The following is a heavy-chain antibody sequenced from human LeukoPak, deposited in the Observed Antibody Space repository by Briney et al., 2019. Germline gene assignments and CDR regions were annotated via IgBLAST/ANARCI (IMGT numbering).Heavy chain of an antibody. CDR2: ISSSGSTI. CDR1: GFTFSDYY. CDR3: ARVHGFCSGGSCYLYGMDV. J-gene: IGHJ6*02. V-gene: IGHV3-11*01. D-gene: IGHD2-15*01. Sequence: PGGSLRLSCAASGFTFSDYYMSWIRQAPGKGLEWVSYISSSGSTIYYADSVKGRFTISRDNAKNSLYLQMNSLRAEDAAVYCCARVHGFCSGGSCYLYGMDVWGQGTTVTVSS.